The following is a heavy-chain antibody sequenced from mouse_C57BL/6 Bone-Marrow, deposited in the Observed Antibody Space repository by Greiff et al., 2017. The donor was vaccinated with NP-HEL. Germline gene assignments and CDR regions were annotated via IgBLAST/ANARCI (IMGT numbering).Heavy chain of an antibody. J-gene: IGHJ2*01. CDR2: IHPRSGNT. D-gene: IGHD4-1*01. CDR3: ARWLTGSFDY. V-gene: IGHV1-81*01. Sequence: VMLVESGAELARPGASVKLSCKASGYTFTSYGISWVKQRTGQGLEWIGEIHPRSGNTYYNEKFKGKATLTADKSSSTAYMELRSLTSEDSAVYFCARWLTGSFDYWGQGTTLTVSS. CDR1: GYTFTSYG.